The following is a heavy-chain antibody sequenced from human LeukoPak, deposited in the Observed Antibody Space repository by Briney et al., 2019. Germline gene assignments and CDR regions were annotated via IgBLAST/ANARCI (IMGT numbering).Heavy chain of an antibody. J-gene: IGHJ6*04. V-gene: IGHV4-34*01. CDR1: GWSFSGYD. Sequence: SETLSLTCAVYGWSFSGYDWSWIRQPPGKGLEWIGEINHGGSTNYNPSLKSRVPISVDTSKNQFSLKMSSVTAADTAVYYCARVKLVYYYYYGMDVWVKGTTVTVSS. CDR3: ARVKLVYYYYYGMDV. D-gene: IGHD2-15*01. CDR2: INHGGST.